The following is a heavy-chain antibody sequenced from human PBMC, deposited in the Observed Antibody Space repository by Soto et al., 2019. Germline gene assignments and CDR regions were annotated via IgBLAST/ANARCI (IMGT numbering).Heavy chain of an antibody. J-gene: IGHJ3*01. CDR2: ISGNGAGT. CDR1: GFTFDSYA. Sequence: EVKLLESGGGLAQPGGSLRLSCVGSGFTFDSYAISWVRQAPGKGLQWISAISGNGAGTDYAPSVKGRFTISRDNSKNTVHLQMNSLRAEDTALYYCAKDTVGGYSFWSGYYSDGLDVWGQGTMVTVSS. V-gene: IGHV3-23*01. CDR3: AKDTVGGYSFWSGYYSDGLDV. D-gene: IGHD3-3*01.